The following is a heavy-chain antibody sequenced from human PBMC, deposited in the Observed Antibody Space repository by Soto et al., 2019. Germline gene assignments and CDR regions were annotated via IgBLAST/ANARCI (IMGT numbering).Heavy chain of an antibody. CDR3: AKDKTTANVDTAMVFDY. CDR1: GFTFSSYA. V-gene: IGHV3-23*01. CDR2: ISGSGGST. J-gene: IGHJ4*02. Sequence: GGSLRLSCAASGFTFSSYAMSWVRQAPGKGLEWVSAISGSGGSTYYADSVKGRFTISRDNSKNTLYLQMNSLRAEDTAVYYCAKDKTTANVDTAMVFDYWGQGTLVTVSS. D-gene: IGHD5-18*01.